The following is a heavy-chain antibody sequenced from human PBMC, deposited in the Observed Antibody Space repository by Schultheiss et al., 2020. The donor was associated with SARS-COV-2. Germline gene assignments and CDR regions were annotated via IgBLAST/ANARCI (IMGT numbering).Heavy chain of an antibody. J-gene: IGHJ6*02. CDR3: ARAYYYGSGSYYNYGMDV. CDR1: GYTFTSYD. Sequence: ASVKVSCKASGYTFTSYDINWVRQATGQGLEWMGWMNPNSGNTGYAQKFQGRVTMTRNTSISTAYMELSSLRSEDTAVYYCARAYYYGSGSYYNYGMDVWGQGTTVTVSS. D-gene: IGHD3-10*01. V-gene: IGHV1-8*01. CDR2: MNPNSGNT.